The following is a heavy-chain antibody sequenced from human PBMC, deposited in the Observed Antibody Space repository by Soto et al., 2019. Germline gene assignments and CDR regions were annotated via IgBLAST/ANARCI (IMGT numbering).Heavy chain of an antibody. V-gene: IGHV3-33*01. J-gene: IGHJ2*01. CDR1: GFTFSSYG. CDR2: IWYDGSNK. Sequence: QVQLVGSGGGVVQPGRSLRLSCAASGFTFSSYGMHWVRQAPGKGLEWVAVIWYDGSNKYYADSVKGRFTISRDNSKNTLYLQMNSLRAEDTAVYYCGIGLVGATDYWYFDLWGRGTLVTVSS. D-gene: IGHD1-26*01. CDR3: GIGLVGATDYWYFDL.